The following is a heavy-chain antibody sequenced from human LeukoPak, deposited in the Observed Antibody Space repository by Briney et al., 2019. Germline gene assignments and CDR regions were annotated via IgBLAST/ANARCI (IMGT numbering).Heavy chain of an antibody. V-gene: IGHV3-53*01. CDR3: ARDFSGRGDAFDI. Sequence: GGSLRLSCAASGFTFSSYAMSWVRQAPGKGLEWVSVIYSDGNTYYADSVKGRFTISRDNSKNTLYLQMNSLRAEDTAVYYCARDFSGRGDAFDIWGQGTMVTVSS. J-gene: IGHJ3*02. D-gene: IGHD1-26*01. CDR1: GFTFSSYA. CDR2: IYSDGNT.